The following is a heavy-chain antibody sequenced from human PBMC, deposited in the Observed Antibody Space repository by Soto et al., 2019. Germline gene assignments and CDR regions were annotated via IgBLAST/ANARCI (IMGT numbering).Heavy chain of an antibody. Sequence: QVQLVQSGAEVKKPGSSVKVSCKASGGTFSSYTISWVRQAPGQGLEWMGRIIPILGIANYAQKFQGRVTITADKSTSTAHMELSSLRSEDTAVYYCASPGIAVAGYYFDYWGQGTLVTVSS. D-gene: IGHD6-19*01. CDR3: ASPGIAVAGYYFDY. J-gene: IGHJ4*02. V-gene: IGHV1-69*02. CDR2: IIPILGIA. CDR1: GGTFSSYT.